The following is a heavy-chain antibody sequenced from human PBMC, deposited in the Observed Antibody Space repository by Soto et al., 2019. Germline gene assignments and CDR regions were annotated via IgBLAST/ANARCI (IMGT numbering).Heavy chain of an antibody. V-gene: IGHV3-74*01. CDR3: MRGNTGYGNFDY. D-gene: IGHD5-12*01. J-gene: IGHJ4*02. Sequence: PGGSLRLSCAVSGFSLNNCWMHWVRQRPGKGLVWVARIYRDGTTSYADSVKGRFTISRDNAKNTVSLQMNSLKDEDTAVYYCMRGNTGYGNFDYWGQGTLVTVSS. CDR2: IYRDGTT. CDR1: GFSLNNCW.